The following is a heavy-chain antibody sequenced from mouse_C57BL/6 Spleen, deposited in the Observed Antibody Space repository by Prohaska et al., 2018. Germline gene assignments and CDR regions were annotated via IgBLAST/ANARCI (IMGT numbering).Heavy chain of an antibody. D-gene: IGHD2-1*01. CDR1: GFTFSGFW. J-gene: IGHJ1*03. CDR2: INSDGSAI. Sequence: ETGGGLVQPGGSRGLSCEGSGFTFSGFWMSWVRQTPGKTLEWIGDINSDGSAINYAPSIKDRFTIFRDNDKSTLYLQMINVRSEDTATYFCMRYGNYWYFDVWGTGTTVTVSS. CDR3: MRYGNYWYFDV. V-gene: IGHV11-2*01.